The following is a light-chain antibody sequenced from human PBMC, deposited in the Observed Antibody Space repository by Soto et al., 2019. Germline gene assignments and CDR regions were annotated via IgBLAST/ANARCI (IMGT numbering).Light chain of an antibody. J-gene: IGKJ5*01. CDR3: QQYNNWPSIT. V-gene: IGKV3-15*01. CDR1: QSVSSN. CDR2: RAS. Sequence: EIVMTQSPATLSVSPGERAILSCRASQSVSSNLAWYQQKPGQAPRLLIYRASTRATGIPARFSGSGSGTEFTLTISSLQSEDFAVYHCQQYNNWPSITFGQGTRLDSK.